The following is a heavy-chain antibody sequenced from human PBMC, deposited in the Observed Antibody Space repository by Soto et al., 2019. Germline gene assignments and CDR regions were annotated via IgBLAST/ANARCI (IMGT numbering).Heavy chain of an antibody. CDR2: MNPNSGNT. D-gene: IGHD1-1*01. V-gene: IGHV1-8*01. CDR3: ARERTGTTSMDV. CDR1: GYTFTSYD. Sequence: QVQLVQSGAEVKKPGASVKVSCKASGYTFTSYDINWVRQATGQGLEWMGWMNPNSGNTGYAQKXXGXLTMTRNTSRSTAYMELSSLRSEDTAVYYCARERTGTTSMDVWGQGTTVTVSS. J-gene: IGHJ6*02.